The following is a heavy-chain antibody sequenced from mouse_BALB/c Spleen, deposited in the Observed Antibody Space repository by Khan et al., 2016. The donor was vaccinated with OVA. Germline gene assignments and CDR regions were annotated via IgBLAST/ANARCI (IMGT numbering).Heavy chain of an antibody. J-gene: IGHJ2*01. CDR2: IRGDSNTI. CDR1: GSTFSSYG. V-gene: IGHV5-17*02. D-gene: IGHD1-1*01. Sequence: EVELVESGGVLVQPGGSRKLSCAASGSTFSSYGMHWVRQAPEKGLEWVAYIRGDSNTIYYADTVKGRFTISRDNPRNTLFLQMTSLMSEDTAMYYCATSYFYGYYFDYWGPGTTLTVSS. CDR3: ATSYFYGYYFDY.